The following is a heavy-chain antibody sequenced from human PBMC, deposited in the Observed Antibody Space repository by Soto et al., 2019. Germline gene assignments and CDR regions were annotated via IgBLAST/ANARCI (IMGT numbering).Heavy chain of an antibody. CDR2: IYHSGST. V-gene: IGHV4-4*02. J-gene: IGHJ3*02. Sequence: SETLSLTCAVSSGSISSSNWWSWVRQPPGKGLEWIGEIYHSGSTNYNPSLKSRVTISVDKSKNQFSLKLSSVTAADTAVYYCARASPAARPEGAFDIWGQGTMVTVSS. D-gene: IGHD6-6*01. CDR3: ARASPAARPEGAFDI. CDR1: SGSISSSNW.